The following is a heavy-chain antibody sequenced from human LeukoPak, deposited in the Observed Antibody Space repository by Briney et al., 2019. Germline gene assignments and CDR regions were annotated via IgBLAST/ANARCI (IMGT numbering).Heavy chain of an antibody. V-gene: IGHV3-7*03. D-gene: IGHD2-21*02. CDR3: AREGTFGDYRASGDH. CDR1: GFTFSTYW. Sequence: GGSRRLSWGASGFTFSTYWMKWVGQAPGKGREGVANIKQDGSQKYYVDSVKGRFIISRDNAKNSLYLQMNSVRAEDTAVYYCAREGTFGDYRASGDHWGQGALVTVSS. CDR2: IKQDGSQK. J-gene: IGHJ4*02.